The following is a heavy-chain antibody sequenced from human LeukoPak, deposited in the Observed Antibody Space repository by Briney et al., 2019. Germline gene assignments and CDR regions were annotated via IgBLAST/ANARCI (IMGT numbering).Heavy chain of an antibody. V-gene: IGHV4-59*08. CDR2: IYYSGST. D-gene: IGHD5-24*01. CDR3: ARRDTISQVEGDAFDI. CDR1: GGSISSYY. J-gene: IGHJ3*02. Sequence: SETLSLTCTVSGGSISSYYWSWIRQPPGKGLEWIGYIYYSGSTNYNPSLKSRVTISVDTSKNQFSLKLSSVTAADTAVYYCARRDTISQVEGDAFDIWGQGTMVTVSS.